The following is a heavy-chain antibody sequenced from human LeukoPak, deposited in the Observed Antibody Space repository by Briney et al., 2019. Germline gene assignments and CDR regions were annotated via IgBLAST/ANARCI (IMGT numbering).Heavy chain of an antibody. J-gene: IGHJ4*02. CDR2: ISYDGSNK. CDR3: ARDWGYCSGGSCYGFDY. Sequence: GRSLRLSCAASGFTFSSYAMHWVRQAPGKGLEWVAVISYDGSNKYYADSVKGRFTISRDNSKNTLYLQMNSLRAEDTAVYYCARDWGYCSGGSCYGFDYWGQGTLVTVSS. D-gene: IGHD2-15*01. CDR1: GFTFSSYA. V-gene: IGHV3-30*04.